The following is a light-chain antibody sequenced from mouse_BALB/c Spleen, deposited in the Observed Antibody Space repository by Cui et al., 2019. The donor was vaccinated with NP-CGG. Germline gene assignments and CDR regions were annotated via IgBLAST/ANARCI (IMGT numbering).Light chain of an antibody. J-gene: IGLJ1*01. CDR3: ALWYSNHWM. CDR2: GTK. Sequence: QAVVTQESTLTTSPGETVTLTCRSSTGTATTSNYANWVQEKPDHLFTGLIGGTKNRAPGVPARFSGSLIGDKAALTITGAQTEDEAIYFCALWYSNHWMFGGGTKLTVL. V-gene: IGLV1*01. CDR1: TGTATTSNY.